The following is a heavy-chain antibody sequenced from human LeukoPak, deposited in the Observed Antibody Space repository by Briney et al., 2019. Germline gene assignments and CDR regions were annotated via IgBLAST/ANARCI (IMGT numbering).Heavy chain of an antibody. Sequence: GGSLRLSCAASGFMFSNHWMTWVRQAPGKGLEWVANIKQDGSETYYMDYVKGRFTISRDNAKNSLHLQMDSLRAEDTAVYYCARDQSIHPYPEVILDFWGQGALVTVSS. V-gene: IGHV3-7*01. D-gene: IGHD3-10*01. CDR1: GFMFSNHW. CDR2: IKQDGSET. CDR3: ARDQSIHPYPEVILDF. J-gene: IGHJ4*02.